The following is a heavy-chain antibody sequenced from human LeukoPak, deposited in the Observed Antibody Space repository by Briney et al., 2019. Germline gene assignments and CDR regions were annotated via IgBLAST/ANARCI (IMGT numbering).Heavy chain of an antibody. CDR1: GGSISSGSYY. V-gene: IGHV4-61*02. CDR3: ARDSSGAYYYDGMDV. D-gene: IGHD6-19*01. J-gene: IGHJ6*02. CDR2: IYTSGST. Sequence: SETLSLTCTVSGGSISSGSYYWTWIRQPAGKGLEWIGRIYTSGSTNYIPSLKSRVTISVDTSKNQFSLKLSSVTAADTAVYYCARDSSGAYYYDGMDVWGQGTTVTVSS.